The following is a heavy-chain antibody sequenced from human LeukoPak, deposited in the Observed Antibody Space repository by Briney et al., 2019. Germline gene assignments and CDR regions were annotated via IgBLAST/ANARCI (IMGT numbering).Heavy chain of an antibody. CDR1: GFTFSTYG. J-gene: IGHJ4*02. CDR2: ISGSGTGT. D-gene: IGHD3-10*01. CDR3: AKDRPASHGSGSFGDY. Sequence: GGSLRLSCAASGFTFSTYGMSWVRQAPGKGLEWVSAISGSGTGTYYADSVKGRFTISRDNYKSTMYLQMNRLRLEDTAVYYCAKDRPASHGSGSFGDYWGQGTQVTVST. V-gene: IGHV3-23*01.